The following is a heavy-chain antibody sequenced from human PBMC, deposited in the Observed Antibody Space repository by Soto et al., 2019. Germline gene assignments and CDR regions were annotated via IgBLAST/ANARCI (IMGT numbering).Heavy chain of an antibody. J-gene: IGHJ4*02. CDR3: VRGNDGYGVFDY. Sequence: GGSLRLSXAASGFALSSYWMHWVRQAPGKGLVWVSRINMAGTAINYAGSVKGRFTISRDSAKNTLFLQMNSLRDDGTAMYYCVRGNDGYGVFDYWGQGALVTVSS. D-gene: IGHD5-18*01. CDR2: INMAGTAI. CDR1: GFALSSYW. V-gene: IGHV3-74*01.